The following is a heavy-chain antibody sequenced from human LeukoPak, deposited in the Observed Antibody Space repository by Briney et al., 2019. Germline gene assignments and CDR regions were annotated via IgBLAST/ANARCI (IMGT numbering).Heavy chain of an antibody. CDR3: ARVTGFYYYYYYMDV. Sequence: SVKVSCKASGGTLSSYAISWVRQAPGQGLEWMGGIIPIFGTANYAQKFQGRVTITTDESTSTAYMELSSLRSEDTAVYYCARVTGFYYYYYYMDVWGKGTTVTVSS. D-gene: IGHD3-16*02. CDR1: GGTLSSYA. CDR2: IIPIFGTA. J-gene: IGHJ6*03. V-gene: IGHV1-69*05.